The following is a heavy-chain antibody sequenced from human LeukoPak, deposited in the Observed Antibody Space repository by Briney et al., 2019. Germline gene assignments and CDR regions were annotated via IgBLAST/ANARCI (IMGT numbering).Heavy chain of an antibody. J-gene: IGHJ4*02. Sequence: GGSLRLSCAAPGFTFSNSWMSWVRQAPGKGLEWVANINQDGSSIYYVDSVKGRFTISRDNAKNSLYLQMNSLRAEDTAVYYCTRGGGQLDFWGQGTLVTVSS. CDR3: TRGGGQLDF. CDR2: INQDGSSI. D-gene: IGHD1-1*01. CDR1: GFTFSNSW. V-gene: IGHV3-7*01.